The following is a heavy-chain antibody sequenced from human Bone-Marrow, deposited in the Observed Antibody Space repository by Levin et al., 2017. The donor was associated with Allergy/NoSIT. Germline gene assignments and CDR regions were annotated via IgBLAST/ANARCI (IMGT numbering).Heavy chain of an antibody. V-gene: IGHV3-9*01. Sequence: SCAASGFTFDDYAMHWVRQAPGKGLEWVSGISWNSGSIGYADSVKGRFTISRDNAKNSLYLQMNSLRAEDTALYYCAKGGATVTLYGMEVWGQGTTVTVSS. CDR1: GFTFDDYA. CDR2: ISWNSGSI. CDR3: AKGGATVTLYGMEV. D-gene: IGHD4-17*01. J-gene: IGHJ6*02.